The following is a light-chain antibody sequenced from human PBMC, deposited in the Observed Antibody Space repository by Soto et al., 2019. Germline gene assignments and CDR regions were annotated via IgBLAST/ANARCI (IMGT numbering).Light chain of an antibody. CDR2: GAS. V-gene: IGKV3-15*01. CDR1: QSVSSN. J-gene: IGKJ1*01. CDR3: QHYGSSPRT. Sequence: EIVMTQSPATLSVSPGERATLSCRASQSVSSNLAWYQQKPGQAPRLLIYGASTRATGIPARFSGSGSGTEFTLTISSLQSEDFAMYYCQHYGSSPRTFGQGTKVEIK.